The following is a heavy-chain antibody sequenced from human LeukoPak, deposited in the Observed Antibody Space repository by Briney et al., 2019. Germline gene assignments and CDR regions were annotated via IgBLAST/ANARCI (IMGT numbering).Heavy chain of an antibody. J-gene: IGHJ4*02. CDR1: GFTFRNYW. V-gene: IGHV3-74*01. Sequence: PGGSLRLSCAASGFTFRNYWMHWVRQAPGKGLVWVSSIEGDGSRTNYADSAKGRFTISRDNAENALYLQMNSLRGEDTAVYFCARATSGTSYEYWGQGTLVTVSS. CDR2: IEGDGSRT. CDR3: ARATSGTSYEY. D-gene: IGHD3-10*01.